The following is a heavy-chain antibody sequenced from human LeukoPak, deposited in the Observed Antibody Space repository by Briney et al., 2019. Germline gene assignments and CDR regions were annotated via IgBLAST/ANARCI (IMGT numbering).Heavy chain of an antibody. V-gene: IGHV3-20*04. D-gene: IGHD2-8*01. CDR1: GFTFDDYG. CDR2: VNWNGGST. CDR3: ARGYCTNGVCYGTVDY. Sequence: GGSLRLSCAASGFTFDDYGMSWVRQAPGKGLEWVSGVNWNGGSTDYAASVKGRFTISRDNAKNSLYLQMNSLRAEDTALYYCARGYCTNGVCYGTVDYWGQGTLVTVSS. J-gene: IGHJ4*02.